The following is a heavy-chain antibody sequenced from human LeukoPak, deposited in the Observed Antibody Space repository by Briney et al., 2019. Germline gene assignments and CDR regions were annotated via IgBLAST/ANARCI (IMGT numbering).Heavy chain of an antibody. J-gene: IGHJ4*02. CDR1: GGSFSGYY. Sequence: LETLSLTCAVYGGSFSGYYWSWIRQPPGKGLEWIGEINHSGSTNYNPSLKSRVTISVDTSKNQFSLKLSSVTAADTAVYYCASYSGSYWGQGTLVTVSS. CDR3: ASYSGSY. V-gene: IGHV4-34*01. D-gene: IGHD1-26*01. CDR2: INHSGST.